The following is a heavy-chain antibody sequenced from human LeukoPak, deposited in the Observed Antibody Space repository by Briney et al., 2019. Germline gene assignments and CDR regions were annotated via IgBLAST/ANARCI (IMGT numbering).Heavy chain of an antibody. CDR1: GFTFSSYW. Sequence: GGSLRLSCAASGFTFSSYWMHWVRQAPGKGLVWVSRINSDGTSTVYADSVKGRFTISRDNSKNTLYLQMNSLRAEDTAVYYCAKDSSADASSGYSYYFDYWGQGTLVTVSS. J-gene: IGHJ4*02. CDR2: INSDGTST. V-gene: IGHV3-74*01. CDR3: AKDSSADASSGYSYYFDY. D-gene: IGHD3-22*01.